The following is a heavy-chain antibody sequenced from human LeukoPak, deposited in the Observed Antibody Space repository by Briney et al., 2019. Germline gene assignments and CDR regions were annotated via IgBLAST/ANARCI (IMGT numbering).Heavy chain of an antibody. CDR3: ARDLGTYGLFDY. D-gene: IGHD3-10*01. V-gene: IGHV4-59*12. CDR1: GGSISSYY. Sequence: SETLSLTCTVSGGSISSYYWSWIRQPPGKGLEWIGYIYYSGSTNYNPSLKSRVTISVDTSKNQFSLKVTSVTAADTAVYYCARDLGTYGLFDYWGQGTLVIVSS. J-gene: IGHJ4*02. CDR2: IYYSGST.